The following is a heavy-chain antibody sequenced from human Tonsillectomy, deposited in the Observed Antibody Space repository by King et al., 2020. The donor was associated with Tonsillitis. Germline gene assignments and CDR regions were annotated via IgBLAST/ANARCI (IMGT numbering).Heavy chain of an antibody. D-gene: IGHD5-12*01. J-gene: IGHJ4*02. V-gene: IGHV1-18*01. CDR1: GYTFSNYG. Sequence: VQLVESGAEVKKPGASVKVSCKASGYTFSNYGISWVRQAPGQGLEWMGWISDYNGNTKYAQKLQGRVTMTTDTSTRTAHMELRSLRSDDTAVYYCARDRPQGGGYDPYFDLWGQGTLVTVSS. CDR3: ARDRPQGGGYDPYFDL. CDR2: ISDYNGNT.